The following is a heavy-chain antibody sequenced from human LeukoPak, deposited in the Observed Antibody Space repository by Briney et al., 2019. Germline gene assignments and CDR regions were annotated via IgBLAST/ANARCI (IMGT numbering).Heavy chain of an antibody. Sequence: GGSLRLSCAASGFTFSSYAMSWVRQAPGKGVEWVSAISGSGGSTYYADSVKGRFTISRDNSKNTLYLQMNSLRAEDTAVYYCARDGGYDFWSGYYQDYWGQGTLVTVSS. J-gene: IGHJ4*02. CDR1: GFTFSSYA. D-gene: IGHD3-3*01. CDR3: ARDGGYDFWSGYYQDY. V-gene: IGHV3-23*01. CDR2: ISGSGGST.